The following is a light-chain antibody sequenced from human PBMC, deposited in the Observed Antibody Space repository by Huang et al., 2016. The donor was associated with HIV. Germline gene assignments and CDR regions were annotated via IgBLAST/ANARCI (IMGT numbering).Light chain of an antibody. CDR2: DAS. CDR1: QGISSA. Sequence: AIQLTQSPSSLFASVADRVTITCRASQGISSALAWYQQRPGKAPKLLIYDASSLESGVPSRFSGSGSGTDCTLTITSLQPEDFATYYCQQFNNYPFTFGPGTKVDIK. J-gene: IGKJ3*01. V-gene: IGKV1D-13*01. CDR3: QQFNNYPFT.